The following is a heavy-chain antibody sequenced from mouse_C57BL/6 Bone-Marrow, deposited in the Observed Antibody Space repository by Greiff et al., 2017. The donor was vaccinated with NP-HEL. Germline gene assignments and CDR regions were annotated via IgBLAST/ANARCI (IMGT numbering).Heavy chain of an antibody. CDR3: ARYPRFAY. J-gene: IGHJ3*01. CDR2: IHPNSGST. CDR1: GYPFTSYW. V-gene: IGHV1-64*01. Sequence: VQLPQPGAELVKPGASVKLSCKASGYPFTSYWMHWVKQRPGQGLEWIGMIHPNSGSTNYNEKFKSKATLTVDKSSSTAYMQLSSLTSEDSAVYYCARYPRFAYWGQGTLVTVSA.